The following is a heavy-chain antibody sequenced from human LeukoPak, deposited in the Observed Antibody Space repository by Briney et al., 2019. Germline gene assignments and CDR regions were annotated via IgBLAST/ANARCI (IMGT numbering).Heavy chain of an antibody. Sequence: ASVKVSCKASGYTFIKYDISWVRQAPGQGLEWMGWISADNGNTNYAQKFQGRVAMTTDTSTSTAYMELRSLRSDDTAVYYCAKDTSAPYFRTPLTTDYWGQGPLVTVS. CDR3: AKDTSAPYFRTPLTTDY. V-gene: IGHV1-18*01. CDR1: GYTFIKYD. CDR2: ISADNGNT. D-gene: IGHD2-2*01. J-gene: IGHJ4*02.